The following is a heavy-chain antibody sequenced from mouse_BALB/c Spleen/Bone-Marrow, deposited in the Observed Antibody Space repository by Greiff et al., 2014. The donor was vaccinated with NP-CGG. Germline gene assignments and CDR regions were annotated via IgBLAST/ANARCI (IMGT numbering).Heavy chain of an antibody. Sequence: EVKLMESGPELVKPGASVKMSCKASGYTFTSYVMHWVKQKPGQGLEWIGYIHPYNDGTKYNEKFKGKATLTSDKSSSTAYMELSSLTSEASAVYYCARRYGNYYFDYWGQSTTLTVSS. D-gene: IGHD2-10*02. J-gene: IGHJ2*01. CDR1: GYTFTSYV. CDR3: ARRYGNYYFDY. V-gene: IGHV1-14*01. CDR2: IHPYNDGT.